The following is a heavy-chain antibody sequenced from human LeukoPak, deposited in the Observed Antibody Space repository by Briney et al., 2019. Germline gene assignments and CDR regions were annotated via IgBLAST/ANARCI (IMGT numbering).Heavy chain of an antibody. CDR3: ARTTYGHSLLRVFDY. J-gene: IGHJ4*02. CDR2: IDPSDSYT. D-gene: IGHD2-15*01. V-gene: IGHV5-10-1*01. Sequence: GESLKISCKGSGYSFTNFWISWVRQMPGTGLEWMGNIDPSDSYTNYSPSFQGHVTISADKSISTAYLQCNNLKASDTAMYYCARTTYGHSLLRVFDYWGQGTLVTVSS. CDR1: GYSFTNFW.